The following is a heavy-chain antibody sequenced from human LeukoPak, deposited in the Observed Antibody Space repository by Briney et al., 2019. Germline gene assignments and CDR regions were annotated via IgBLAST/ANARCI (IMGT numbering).Heavy chain of an antibody. CDR1: GYTFTGYY. CDR2: INPNSGGT. J-gene: IGHJ3*02. V-gene: IGHV1-2*02. Sequence: GASVKVSCKASGYTFTGYYIHWVRQAPGQGLEWMGWINPNSGGTNYVQKLQGRVTMTRDTSISTAYMELSGLRSDDTAVFYCARGANYYGSGTYYKLNDFDIWGQGTMVTVSS. CDR3: ARGANYYGSGTYYKLNDFDI. D-gene: IGHD3-10*01.